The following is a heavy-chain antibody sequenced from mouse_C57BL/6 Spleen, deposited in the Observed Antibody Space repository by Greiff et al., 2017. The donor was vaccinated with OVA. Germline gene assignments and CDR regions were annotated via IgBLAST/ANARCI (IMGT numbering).Heavy chain of an antibody. J-gene: IGHJ1*03. V-gene: IGHV1-26*01. CDR2: INPNNGGT. D-gene: IGHD2-2*01. CDR3: ARLRLPWYFDV. CDR1: GYTFTDYY. Sequence: EVQLQQSGPELVKPGASVKISCKASGYTFTDYYMNWVKQSHGKSLEWIGDINPNNGGTSYNQKFKGKATLTVDKSSSTAYMELRSLTSEDSAVYYCARLRLPWYFDVWGTGTTVTVSS.